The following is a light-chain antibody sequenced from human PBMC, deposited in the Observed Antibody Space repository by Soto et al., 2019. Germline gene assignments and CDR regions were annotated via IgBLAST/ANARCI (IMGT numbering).Light chain of an antibody. V-gene: IGKV1-39*01. J-gene: IGKJ1*01. CDR2: VAS. CDR1: QNINTY. Sequence: DIQMTQSPSSLSASVGDRVTITCRASQNINTYLNWYQQQSGKAPKVLINVASNLQSGVPSRFSGSGSGTDFTLTISSLQPEDFATYYCQQSHSIPWTFGQGTKVEIK. CDR3: QQSHSIPWT.